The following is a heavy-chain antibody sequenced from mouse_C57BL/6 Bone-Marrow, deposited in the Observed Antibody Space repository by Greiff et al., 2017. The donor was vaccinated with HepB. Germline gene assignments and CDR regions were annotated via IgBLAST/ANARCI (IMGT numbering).Heavy chain of an antibody. D-gene: IGHD2-4*01. CDR2: IDPSDSYT. CDR3: AREGGLYDYRMDY. Sequence: QVQLKQPGAELVKPGASVKLSCKASGYTFTSYWMQWVQQRPGQGLEWIGEIDPSDSYTNYNQKFKGKATLTVDTSSSTAYMQLSSLTSEDSAVYYCAREGGLYDYRMDYWGQGTAVTVSS. V-gene: IGHV1-50*01. J-gene: IGHJ4*01. CDR1: GYTFTSYW.